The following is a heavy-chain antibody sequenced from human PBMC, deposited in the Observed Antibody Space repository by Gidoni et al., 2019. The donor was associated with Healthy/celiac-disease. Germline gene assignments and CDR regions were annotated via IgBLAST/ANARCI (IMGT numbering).Heavy chain of an antibody. CDR2: ISSSSSTI. CDR3: AREATPRAARLGGGDY. CDR1: GFTFSSYS. J-gene: IGHJ4*02. V-gene: IGHV3-48*01. D-gene: IGHD6-6*01. Sequence: EVQLVESGGGLVQPGGSLRLSCSASGFTFSSYSMNWFRQAPGKGLEWVSYISSSSSTIYYADSVKGRFTISRDNAKNSLYLQMNSLRAEDTAVYYCAREATPRAARLGGGDYWGQGTLVTVSS.